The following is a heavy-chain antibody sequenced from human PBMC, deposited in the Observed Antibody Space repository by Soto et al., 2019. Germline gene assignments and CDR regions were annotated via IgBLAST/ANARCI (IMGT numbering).Heavy chain of an antibody. Sequence: QLQLQESGPGLVKPSETLSLTCTVSGVSISSSNYHWGWIRQPPGKGLEWIVSIYYTGSTHYNPSLKSLVTVSADTSKNQFSLRLSSVIAADTAVYYCARHEVHSQSSGTYLDYWGQGTLVTVSS. CDR1: GVSISSSNYH. D-gene: IGHD3-10*01. CDR3: ARHEVHSQSSGTYLDY. CDR2: IYYTGST. V-gene: IGHV4-39*01. J-gene: IGHJ4*02.